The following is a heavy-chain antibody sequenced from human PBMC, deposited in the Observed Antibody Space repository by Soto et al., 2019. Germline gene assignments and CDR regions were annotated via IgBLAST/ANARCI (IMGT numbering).Heavy chain of an antibody. CDR1: EGSSSSGSYY. J-gene: IGHJ5*02. Sequence: SLPLSLTSTVAEGSSSSGSYYCSWIRQPPGKGLEWIGYIYYSGSTNYNPSLKSRVTISVDTSKNQFSLKLSSVTAADTAVYYCARDRSTYGGGGTGEVKENWFDPWGPGTLVTVSS. D-gene: IGHD2-8*01. CDR3: ARDRSTYGGGGTGEVKENWFDP. CDR2: IYYSGST. V-gene: IGHV4-61*01.